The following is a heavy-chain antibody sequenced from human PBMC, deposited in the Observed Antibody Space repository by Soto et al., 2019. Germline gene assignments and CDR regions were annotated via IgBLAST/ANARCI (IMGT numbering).Heavy chain of an antibody. D-gene: IGHD4-17*01. J-gene: IGHJ6*02. V-gene: IGHV3-23*01. Sequence: EVQLLESGGGLVQPGGSLRLSCAASGFTFSSYAMSWVRQAPGKGLEWVSAISGSGGSTYYADSVKGRFTISRDNSKNTLYLQMNSLRAEDTAVYYCSRETTVTTYGMDVWGQGTTVTLSS. CDR2: ISGSGGST. CDR3: SRETTVTTYGMDV. CDR1: GFTFSSYA.